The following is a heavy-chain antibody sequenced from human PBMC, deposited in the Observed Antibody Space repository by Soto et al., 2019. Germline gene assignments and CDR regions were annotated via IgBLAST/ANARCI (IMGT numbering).Heavy chain of an antibody. CDR1: GGTFSSYA. CDR3: ARDRSGIAAADEYYYGMDV. V-gene: IGHV1-69*13. D-gene: IGHD6-13*01. Sequence: ASVKVSCKASGGTFSSYAISWVRQAPGQGLEWMGGIIPIFGTANYAQKFQGRVTITADESTSTAYMELSSLRAEDTAVYYCARDRSGIAAADEYYYGMDVWGQGTTVTVSS. J-gene: IGHJ6*02. CDR2: IIPIFGTA.